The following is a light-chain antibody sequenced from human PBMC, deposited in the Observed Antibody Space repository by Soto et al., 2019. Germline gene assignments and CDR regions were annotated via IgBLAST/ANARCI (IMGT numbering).Light chain of an antibody. CDR1: SSNIGSNT. J-gene: IGLJ2*01. CDR3: VAWDDSLNGPV. Sequence: QSVLTQPPSASGTPGQRVTISCSGSSSNIGSNTVNWYQQLPGTAPKLLIYSNNQRPSGVPDRFSDSKSGTSASLAISGLQSEDAADYYCVAWDDSLNGPVFGGGTKLTVL. CDR2: SNN. V-gene: IGLV1-44*01.